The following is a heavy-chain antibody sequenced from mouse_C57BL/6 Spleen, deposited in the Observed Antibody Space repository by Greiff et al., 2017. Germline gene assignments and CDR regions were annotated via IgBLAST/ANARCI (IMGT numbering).Heavy chain of an antibody. Sequence: VKLMESGAELVKPGASVKMSCKASGYTFTTYPIEWMKQNHGKSLEWIGNFHPYNDDTKYNEKFKGKATLTVEKSSSTVYLGLSRLTSDDSAVYYCARGDYYGNEGAMDYWGQETSVTVSS. CDR2: FHPYNDDT. CDR3: ARGDYYGNEGAMDY. D-gene: IGHD2-1*01. CDR1: GYTFTTYP. V-gene: IGHV1-47*01. J-gene: IGHJ4*01.